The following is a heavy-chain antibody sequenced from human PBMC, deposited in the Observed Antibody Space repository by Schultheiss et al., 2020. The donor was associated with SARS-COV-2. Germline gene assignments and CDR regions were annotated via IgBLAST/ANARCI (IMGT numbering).Heavy chain of an antibody. CDR3: ARVNKLVGFDY. Sequence: SETLSLTCAVYGGSFSGYYWSWIRQPPGKGLEWIGYIYYSGSTNYNPSLKSRVTISVDTSKNQFSLKLTSVTAADTAVYYCARVNKLVGFDYWGQGTLVTVSS. CDR2: IYYSGST. CDR1: GGSFSGYY. J-gene: IGHJ4*02. D-gene: IGHD6-6*01. V-gene: IGHV4-59*12.